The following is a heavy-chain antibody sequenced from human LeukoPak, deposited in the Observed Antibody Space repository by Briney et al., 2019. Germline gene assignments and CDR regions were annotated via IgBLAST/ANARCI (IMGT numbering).Heavy chain of an antibody. V-gene: IGHV3-7*01. D-gene: IGHD1-1*01. CDR2: IKQDESEK. CDR1: GFTFNTHA. CDR3: ARDKIEGPTKLDY. Sequence: GGSLRLSCEASGFTFNTHAMSWVRQAPGKGLEWVANIKQDESEKYVDSLKGRFTISRDNAKNSLYLQMNSLRAEDTAVYYCARDKIEGPTKLDYWGQGILVTVSS. J-gene: IGHJ4*02.